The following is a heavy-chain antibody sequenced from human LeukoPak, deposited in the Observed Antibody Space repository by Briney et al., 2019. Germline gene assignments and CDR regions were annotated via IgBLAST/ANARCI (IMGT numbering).Heavy chain of an antibody. V-gene: IGHV3-30-3*01. D-gene: IGHD3-3*01. CDR3: ARDRFLEWFLDY. Sequence: PGGSLRLSCAASGFTFSSYAMHWVRQAPGKGLEWVAVISYDGSNKYYADSVKGRFTISRDNSKNTLYLQMNSLRAEDTAVYYCARDRFLEWFLDYWGQGTLVTVSS. J-gene: IGHJ4*02. CDR1: GFTFSSYA. CDR2: ISYDGSNK.